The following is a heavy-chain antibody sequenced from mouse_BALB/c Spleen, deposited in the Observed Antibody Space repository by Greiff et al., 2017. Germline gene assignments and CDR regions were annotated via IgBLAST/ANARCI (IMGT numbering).Heavy chain of an antibody. V-gene: IGHV5-6-5*01. CDR3: ARNYYGYAWFAY. D-gene: IGHD2-2*01. CDR1: GFTFSSYA. Sequence: EVNVVESGGGLVKPGGSLKLSCAASGFTFSSYAMSWVRQTPEKRLEWVASISSGGSTYYPDSVKGRFTISRDNARNILYLQMSSLRSEDTAMYYYARNYYGYAWFAYWGQGTLVTVSA. CDR2: ISSGGST. J-gene: IGHJ3*01.